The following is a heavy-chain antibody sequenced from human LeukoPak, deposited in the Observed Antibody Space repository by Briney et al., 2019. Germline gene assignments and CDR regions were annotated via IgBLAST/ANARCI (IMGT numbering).Heavy chain of an antibody. CDR1: GGSFSGYY. CDR2: INHSGST. J-gene: IGHJ6*03. CDR3: ARHDYYGSGRGYYYYYYMDV. V-gene: IGHV4-34*01. Sequence: SETLSLTCAVYGGSFSGYYWSWIRQPPGKGLEWIGEINHSGSTNYNPSLKSRVTISVDTSKNQFSLKLSSVTAADTAVYYCARHDYYGSGRGYYYYYYMDVWGKGTTVTISS. D-gene: IGHD3-10*01.